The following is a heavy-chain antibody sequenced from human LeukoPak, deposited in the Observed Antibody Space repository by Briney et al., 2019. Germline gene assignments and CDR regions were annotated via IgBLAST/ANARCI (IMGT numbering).Heavy chain of an antibody. Sequence: GRSLRLSCTASGFSFSTYAMHWVRQAPGKGLEWGAVIWHDGSIEYYDASVKGRFTISRDISKHTLFLQMISLRAEDTAVYYCARDKYYSDGSGSYGMDVWGQGATVTVSS. V-gene: IGHV3-33*01. D-gene: IGHD3-16*01. CDR2: IWHDGSIE. CDR1: GFSFSTYA. J-gene: IGHJ6*02. CDR3: ARDKYYSDGSGSYGMDV.